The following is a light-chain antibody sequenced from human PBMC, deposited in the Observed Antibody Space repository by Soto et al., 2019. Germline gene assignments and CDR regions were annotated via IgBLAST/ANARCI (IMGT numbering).Light chain of an antibody. CDR2: EVT. CDR3: SSFTSRFTFV. Sequence: QSSLAQPASVSGSPGQSIAISCTGTRSDVGAYNYVSWYQQHPGKAPKLMISEVTNRPSGVSDRFSGSKPGNTASLTISGLQAEDEADYYCSSFTSRFTFVLGTGTKV. CDR1: RSDVGAYNY. J-gene: IGLJ1*01. V-gene: IGLV2-14*01.